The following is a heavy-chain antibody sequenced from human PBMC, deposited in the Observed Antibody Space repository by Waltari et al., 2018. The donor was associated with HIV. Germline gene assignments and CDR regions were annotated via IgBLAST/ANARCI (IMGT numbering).Heavy chain of an antibody. CDR2: IYHSGST. V-gene: IGHV4-38-2*02. CDR1: GYSFSSGYY. Sequence: QVQLQESGPGLVKPSETLSLTCAVSGYSFSSGYYWGWLRQPPGTGLEWIGSIYHSGSTYYNPSLKSRVTISVDTSKNQFSLKLSSVTAADTAVYYCARDLCNPRAMENLYYYGMDVWGQGTTVTVSS. CDR3: ARDLCNPRAMENLYYYGMDV. J-gene: IGHJ6*02. D-gene: IGHD5-18*01.